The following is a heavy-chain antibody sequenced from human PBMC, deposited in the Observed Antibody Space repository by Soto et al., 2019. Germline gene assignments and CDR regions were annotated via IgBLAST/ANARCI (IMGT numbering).Heavy chain of an antibody. J-gene: IGHJ3*02. V-gene: IGHV1-24*01. CDR2: FDPEDGET. Sequence: ASVKVSCKVSGYTLTELSMHWVRQAPGKGLEWMGGFDPEDGETIYAQKFQGRVTMTEDTSTDTAYMELSSLRSEDTAVYYCATGLYYGSGSYTAFDIWGQGTMVTVSS. CDR3: ATGLYYGSGSYTAFDI. CDR1: GYTLTELS. D-gene: IGHD3-10*01.